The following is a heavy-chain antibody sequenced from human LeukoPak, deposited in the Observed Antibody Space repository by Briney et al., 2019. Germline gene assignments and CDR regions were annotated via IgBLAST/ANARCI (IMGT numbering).Heavy chain of an antibody. CDR3: ARDQAVAGTRWFDP. D-gene: IGHD6-19*01. V-gene: IGHV1-46*01. CDR2: SNPSGGST. CDR1: GYTFTSSY. Sequence: ASVKVSCKASGYTFTSSYMHWVRQAPGQGLEWMGISNPSGGSTSYAQKFQGRVTMTRDISTSTVYMELSSLRSEDTAVYYCARDQAVAGTRWFDPWGQGTLVTVSS. J-gene: IGHJ5*02.